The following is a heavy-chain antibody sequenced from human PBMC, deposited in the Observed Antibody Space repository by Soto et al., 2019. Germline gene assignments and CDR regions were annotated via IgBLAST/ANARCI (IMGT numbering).Heavy chain of an antibody. Sequence: SETLSLTCTVSGGSISSYYWSWIRQPPGKGLEWIGYIYYSGSTNYNPSLKSRVTISVDTSKNQFSLKLSSVTAADTAVYYCARALYNWNRKYYGMDAWGQGTTVTVPS. CDR1: GGSISSYY. CDR3: ARALYNWNRKYYGMDA. J-gene: IGHJ6*02. V-gene: IGHV4-59*01. CDR2: IYYSGST. D-gene: IGHD1-20*01.